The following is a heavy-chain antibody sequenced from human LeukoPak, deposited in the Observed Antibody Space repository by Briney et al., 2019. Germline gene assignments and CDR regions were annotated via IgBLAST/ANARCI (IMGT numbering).Heavy chain of an antibody. CDR3: AREGFNYDILTGSKTTRYYYYYMDV. CDR2: IVVGSGNT. CDR1: GFTFTSSA. J-gene: IGHJ6*03. V-gene: IGHV1-58*02. D-gene: IGHD3-9*01. Sequence: SVKVSCKASGFTFTSSAMQWVRQARGQRLEWIGWIVVGSGNTNYAQKFQERVTITRDMSTSTAYMELRSLRSDDTAVYYCAREGFNYDILTGSKTTRYYYYYMDVWGKGTTVTISS.